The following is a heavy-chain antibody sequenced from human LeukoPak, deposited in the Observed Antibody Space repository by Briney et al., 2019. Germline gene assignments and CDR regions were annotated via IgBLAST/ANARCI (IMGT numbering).Heavy chain of an antibody. CDR2: VDPEDGET. D-gene: IGHD4-17*01. CDR1: GYTFTDYY. Sequence: ATVKISCKVSGYTFTDYYMHWVPQAPGKGLEWMGLVDPEDGETIYAEKFQGRVTITADTSTDTAYMELSSLRSEDTAVYYCATATVTTGHEYFRHWGQGTLVTVSS. J-gene: IGHJ1*01. CDR3: ATATVTTGHEYFRH. V-gene: IGHV1-69-2*01.